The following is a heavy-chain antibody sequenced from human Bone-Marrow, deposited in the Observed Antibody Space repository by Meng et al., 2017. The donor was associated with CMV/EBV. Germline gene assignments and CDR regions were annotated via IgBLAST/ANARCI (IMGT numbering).Heavy chain of an antibody. CDR1: GGSISSYY. Sequence: SETLSLTCTVSGGSISSYYWSWIRQPTGKGLEWIGYIYYSGSTNYNPSLKSRVTISVDTSKNQFSLKLSSVTAADTAVYYCARSARYSSGWYYFDYWGQGTLVTVSS. V-gene: IGHV4-59*08. J-gene: IGHJ4*02. D-gene: IGHD6-19*01. CDR2: IYYSGST. CDR3: ARSARYSSGWYYFDY.